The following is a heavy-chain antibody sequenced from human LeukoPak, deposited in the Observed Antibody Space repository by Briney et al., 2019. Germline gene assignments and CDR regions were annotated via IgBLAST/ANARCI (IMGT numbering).Heavy chain of an antibody. V-gene: IGHV3-7*01. Sequence: PGGSLRLSCAASGFTFSSYWMSWVRQAPGKGLEWVANIKPDGSEKYYVDSVKGRFTISRDNAKNSLYLQMNSLRAEDTAVYYCASRGPYDSSGYYMGSFDYWGQGTLVTVSS. J-gene: IGHJ4*02. CDR2: IKPDGSEK. CDR3: ASRGPYDSSGYYMGSFDY. D-gene: IGHD3-22*01. CDR1: GFTFSSYW.